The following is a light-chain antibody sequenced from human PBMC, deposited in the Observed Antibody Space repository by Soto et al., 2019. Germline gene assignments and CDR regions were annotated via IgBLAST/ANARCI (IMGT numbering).Light chain of an antibody. CDR1: QSVINNY. CDR3: QQYGSSPLIS. J-gene: IGKJ3*01. CDR2: GAS. Sequence: EIVLTQSPGTLSLSPGERATLSCRASQSVINNYLAWYQQIPDQPPRLLIYGASSRATGIPDRFSGGGSGTDFTLTISRLEPEDFAVYYCQQYGSSPLISFGPGNKVYIK. V-gene: IGKV3-20*01.